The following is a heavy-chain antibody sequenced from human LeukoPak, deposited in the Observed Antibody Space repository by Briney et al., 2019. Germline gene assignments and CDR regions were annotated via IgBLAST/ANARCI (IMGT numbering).Heavy chain of an antibody. CDR1: GYTFTGYY. V-gene: IGHV1-2*02. CDR2: INPNSGGT. J-gene: IGHJ4*02. CDR3: ARPTSGSYSGSFDY. Sequence: ASVKVSCKASGYTFTGYYMHWVRQVPGQGLEWMGWINPNSGGTNYAQKFQGRVTMTRDTSISTAYMELSRLRSDDTAVYYCARPTSGSYSGSFDYWGQGTLVTVSS. D-gene: IGHD1-26*01.